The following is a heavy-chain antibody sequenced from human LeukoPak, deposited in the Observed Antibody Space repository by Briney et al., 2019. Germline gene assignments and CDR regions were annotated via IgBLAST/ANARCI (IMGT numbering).Heavy chain of an antibody. CDR3: AKDGTWIQLWYLDY. D-gene: IGHD5-18*01. J-gene: IGHJ4*02. CDR2: INSDGSST. V-gene: IGHV3-74*01. CDR1: GFTFSSYW. Sequence: GGSLRLSCAASGFTFSSYWMHWVRQAPGKGLVWVSRINSDGSSTSYADSVKGRFTISRDNAKNTLYLQMNSLRAEDTAVYYCAKDGTWIQLWYLDYWGQGTLVTVSS.